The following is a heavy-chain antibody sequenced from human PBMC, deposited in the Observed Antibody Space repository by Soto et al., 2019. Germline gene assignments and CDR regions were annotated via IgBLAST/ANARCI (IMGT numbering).Heavy chain of an antibody. CDR3: ERVVRDYWSAFHTNNWIDP. D-gene: IGHD3-3*01. CDR2: IHDSGST. V-gene: IGHV4-59*01. Sequence: NPSETLSLTCSVSGGSISGFYWTWIRQPPGKGLEWIGYIHDSGSTNYNPALESRVSISVDTSKNELSLKLSSVTAADTAMYYCERVVRDYWSAFHTNNWIDPWGQGTLVTVSS. J-gene: IGHJ5*02. CDR1: GGSISGFY.